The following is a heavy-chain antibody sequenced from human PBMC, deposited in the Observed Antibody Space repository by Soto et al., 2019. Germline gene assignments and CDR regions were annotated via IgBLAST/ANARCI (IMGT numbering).Heavy chain of an antibody. Sequence: QVQLVESGGGVVQPGRSLRLSCAASGFIFSSYGMHWVRQAPGKGLEWVAVIWYDGSNKYYADSVKGRFTISRDNSKNTLYLQMNSLRAEDTAVYYCARAVVPAAYWYFDLWGRGTLVTVSS. V-gene: IGHV3-33*01. CDR2: IWYDGSNK. J-gene: IGHJ2*01. D-gene: IGHD2-2*01. CDR3: ARAVVPAAYWYFDL. CDR1: GFIFSSYG.